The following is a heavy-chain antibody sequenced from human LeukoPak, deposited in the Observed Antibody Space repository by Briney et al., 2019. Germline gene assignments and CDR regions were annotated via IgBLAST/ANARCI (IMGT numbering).Heavy chain of an antibody. D-gene: IGHD4-17*01. V-gene: IGHV4-61*02. CDR3: ARDHPDYGDYCFDY. CDR1: GGSISSGSYY. Sequence: SETLSLTCTVSGGSISSGSYYWSWIRQPVGKGLEWIGRIYTSGSTNYNPSLKSRVTISVDTSKNQFSLKLSSVTAADTAVYYCARDHPDYGDYCFDYWGQGTLVTVSS. CDR2: IYTSGST. J-gene: IGHJ4*02.